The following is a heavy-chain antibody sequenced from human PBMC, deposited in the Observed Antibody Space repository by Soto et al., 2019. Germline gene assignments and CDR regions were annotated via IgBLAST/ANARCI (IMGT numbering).Heavy chain of an antibody. Sequence: PGGSLRLSCAASGFNYSTYTMHWVRQDPGKGLEWVAVISYDGSNKYYADSVKGRFTISRDNSKNTLYLQMNSLRAEDTAVYYCARDPLWGTAMVLWYFDLWGRGTLVTVSS. CDR1: GFNYSTYT. CDR3: ARDPLWGTAMVLWYFDL. J-gene: IGHJ2*01. CDR2: ISYDGSNK. D-gene: IGHD5-18*01. V-gene: IGHV3-30-3*01.